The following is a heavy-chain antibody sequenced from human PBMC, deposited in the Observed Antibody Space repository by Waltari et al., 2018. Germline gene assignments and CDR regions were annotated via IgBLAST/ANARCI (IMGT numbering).Heavy chain of an antibody. Sequence: VQVVESGGGLVQPGGSLRLSCAASEFTFSSYWMHWIRQAPGKGLEWIGEINHSGSTNYNPSLKSRVTISVDTSKNQFSLKLSSVTAADTAVYYCARAGYYYDSLPREWGQGTLVTVSS. J-gene: IGHJ4*02. CDR2: INHSGST. CDR3: ARAGYYYDSLPRE. CDR1: EFTFSSYW. V-gene: IGHV4-34*01. D-gene: IGHD3-22*01.